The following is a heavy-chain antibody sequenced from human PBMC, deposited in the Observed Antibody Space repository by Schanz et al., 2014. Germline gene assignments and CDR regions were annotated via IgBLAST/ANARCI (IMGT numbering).Heavy chain of an antibody. CDR1: GYTFSRYD. V-gene: IGHV1-8*01. D-gene: IGHD5-12*01. J-gene: IGHJ4*02. CDR2: INPNRGNT. Sequence: QVQLVQSGAEVKKPGASVKISCKASGYTFSRYDINWVRQATGQGLEWMGWINPNRGNTGYAQKFQGRVTMTSDTSIDTAYMELTSLRSEDTAVYYCARGYSGYSHFDYWGQGALVTVSS. CDR3: ARGYSGYSHFDY.